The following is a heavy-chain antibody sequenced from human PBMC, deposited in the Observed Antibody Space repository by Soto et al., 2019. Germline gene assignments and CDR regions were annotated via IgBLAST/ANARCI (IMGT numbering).Heavy chain of an antibody. V-gene: IGHV1-46*01. D-gene: IGHD3-16*02. CDR1: GYTFTSYY. J-gene: IGHJ5*02. Sequence: QVQLVQSGAEVKKPGASVKVSCKASGYTFTSYYMHWVRQAPGQGLDWMGIIKPSGGSTSYAQNFQGRVTMTRDKSTSTVYMELSSLRSEDTAVYYCARGYTRRNRYNWFDPWGQGTLVTVSS. CDR3: ARGYTRRNRYNWFDP. CDR2: IKPSGGST.